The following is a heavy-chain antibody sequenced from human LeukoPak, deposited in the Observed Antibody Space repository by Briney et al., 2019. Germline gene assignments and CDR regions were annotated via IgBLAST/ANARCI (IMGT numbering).Heavy chain of an antibody. CDR3: AKDYEGFGEF. D-gene: IGHD3-10*01. V-gene: IGHV3-43*01. CDR2: IEGSGIT. CDR1: GFSLDVFT. J-gene: IGHJ1*01. Sequence: GGSLRLSCAVSGFSLDVFTVHWFRQAPGKGLEWLSLIEGSGITSYAGSVKGGFTISRDNTKNSVYLQMNSLRTEDTAFYYCAKDYEGFGEFWGQGTLVSVSS.